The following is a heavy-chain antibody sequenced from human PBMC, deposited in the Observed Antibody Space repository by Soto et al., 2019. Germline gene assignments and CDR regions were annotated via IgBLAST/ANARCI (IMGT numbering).Heavy chain of an antibody. CDR3: AGSGPGGACDI. CDR2: IIHIFGTA. CDR1: GGTFSSYA. Sequence: QVQLVQSGAEVKKPGSSVKVSCKASGGTFSSYAISWVRQAPGQGLEWMGGIIHIFGTANYAQKFQGRVTITSDESMSTAYMGLSSLRSEDTAVYYCAGSGPGGACDIGGQGTMVTVSS. D-gene: IGHD3-3*01. J-gene: IGHJ3*02. V-gene: IGHV1-69*01.